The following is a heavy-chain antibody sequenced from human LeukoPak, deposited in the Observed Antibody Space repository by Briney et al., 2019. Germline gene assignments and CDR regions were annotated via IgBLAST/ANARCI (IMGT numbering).Heavy chain of an antibody. Sequence: GGSLRLSCTASGFTFSQFAMNWVRQTPGEGLEWVSVISGSGSTYYADSVRGRFTISRDNSKHTVSLQMNALRAEDTAVYYCARGITAFGVPGATYYFDYWGQGTLVTVSS. D-gene: IGHD3-3*01. CDR2: ISGSGST. CDR1: GFTFSQFA. V-gene: IGHV3-23*01. J-gene: IGHJ4*02. CDR3: ARGITAFGVPGATYYFDY.